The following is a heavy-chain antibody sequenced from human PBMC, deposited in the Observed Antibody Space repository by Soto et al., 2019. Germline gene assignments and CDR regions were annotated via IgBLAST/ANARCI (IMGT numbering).Heavy chain of an antibody. J-gene: IGHJ6*02. D-gene: IGHD6-19*01. V-gene: IGHV1-46*01. CDR2: INPSGGST. CDR1: GYTFTSYY. Sequence: AAVKVSCKASGYTFTSYYMHWVRQAPGQGLEWMGIINPSGGSTSYAQKFQGRVTMTRDTSTSTVYMELSSLRSEDTAVYYCARPGIAVAGRYYYYGMDVWGQGTTVTVSS. CDR3: ARPGIAVAGRYYYYGMDV.